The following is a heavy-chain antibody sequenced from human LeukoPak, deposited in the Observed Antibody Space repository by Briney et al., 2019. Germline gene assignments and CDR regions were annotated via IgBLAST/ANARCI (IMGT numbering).Heavy chain of an antibody. D-gene: IGHD5-18*01. V-gene: IGHV4-34*01. CDR2: INHSGST. J-gene: IGHJ6*03. Sequence: SETLSLTCAVYGGSFSGYYWSWIRQPPGKGLEWIGEINHSGSTNYNPSLKSRVTISVDTSKNQFSLKLSSVTAADTAVYYCARGIDTGPEFYYYYYMDVWGKGTTVTVSS. CDR3: ARGIDTGPEFYYYYYMDV. CDR1: GGSFSGYY.